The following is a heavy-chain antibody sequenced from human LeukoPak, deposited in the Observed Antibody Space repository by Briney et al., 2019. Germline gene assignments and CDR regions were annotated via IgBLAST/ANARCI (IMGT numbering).Heavy chain of an antibody. CDR3: ARHLPVRRGFTTGRDAFDI. J-gene: IGHJ3*02. Sequence: GESLKISCKGSGYSFTSYWIGWVRQMPGKGLEWMGIIYPGDSDTRYSPSFQGQVTISADKSISAAYLQWSSLKASDTAMYYCARHLPVRRGFTTGRDAFDIWGQGTMVTVSS. V-gene: IGHV5-51*01. CDR1: GYSFTSYW. CDR2: IYPGDSDT. D-gene: IGHD3-10*01.